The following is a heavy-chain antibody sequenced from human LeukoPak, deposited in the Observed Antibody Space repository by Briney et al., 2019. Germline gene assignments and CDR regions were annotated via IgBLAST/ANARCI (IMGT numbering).Heavy chain of an antibody. CDR2: IYTSGST. Sequence: SETLSLTCTVSGGSISSYYWSWIRQPAGKGLEWIGRIYTSGSTNYNPSLKSRVTMSVDTFKNQFSLKLSSVTAADTAVYYCARDIRGYSYGYSFDYWGQGTLVTVSS. V-gene: IGHV4-4*07. CDR1: GGSISSYY. CDR3: ARDIRGYSYGYSFDY. J-gene: IGHJ4*02. D-gene: IGHD5-18*01.